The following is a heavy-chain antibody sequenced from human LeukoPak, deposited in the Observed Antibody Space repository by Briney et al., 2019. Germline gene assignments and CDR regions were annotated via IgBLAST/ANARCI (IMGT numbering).Heavy chain of an antibody. J-gene: IGHJ3*02. CDR1: GGSISTYY. CDR2: IYYNGGT. V-gene: IGHV4-59*08. D-gene: IGHD1-7*01. Sequence: PSETLSLTCSVSGGSISTYYWSWIRQPPGRGLEWIGYIYYNGGTNYNPSLKSRATISVNTSKNQFSLKLSSVTAACTAVYYFARHVPGTTSDIWGQGAVVSVSS. CDR3: ARHVPGTTSDI.